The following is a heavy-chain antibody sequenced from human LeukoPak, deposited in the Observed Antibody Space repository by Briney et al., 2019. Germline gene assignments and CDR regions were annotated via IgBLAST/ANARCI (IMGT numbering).Heavy chain of an antibody. Sequence: PGGSLRLSCAASGFTFSSNWMTWVRQAPGKGLEWVANTNQDGSKKSYVDSVKGRFTIPRDNAKNSLYLQMNSLRAEDTAIYYCTRVGYIDEGIDYWGQGTLVTVSS. D-gene: IGHD5-24*01. CDR2: TNQDGSKK. J-gene: IGHJ4*02. V-gene: IGHV3-7*04. CDR3: TRVGYIDEGIDY. CDR1: GFTFSSNW.